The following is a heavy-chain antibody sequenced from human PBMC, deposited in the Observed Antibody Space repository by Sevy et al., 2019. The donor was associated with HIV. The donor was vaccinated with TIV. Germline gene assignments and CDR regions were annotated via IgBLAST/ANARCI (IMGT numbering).Heavy chain of an antibody. J-gene: IGHJ5*02. Sequence: ASVKVSCKASGSTFTSYGISWVRQAPGQGLEWMGWISAYNGNTNYAQKLQGRVTMTTDTSTSTAYMELRSLRSDDTAVYYCARDGGSSGWSNWFDPWGQGTLVTVSS. CDR3: ARDGGSSGWSNWFDP. CDR1: GSTFTSYG. CDR2: ISAYNGNT. D-gene: IGHD6-19*01. V-gene: IGHV1-18*01.